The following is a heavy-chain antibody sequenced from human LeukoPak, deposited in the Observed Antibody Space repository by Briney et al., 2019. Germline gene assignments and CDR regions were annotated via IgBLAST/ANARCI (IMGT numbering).Heavy chain of an antibody. CDR2: VYYSGST. Sequence: SETLSLTCTVSGGSVSSGSYYWSWIRQPPGKGLEWIGYVYYSGSTNYNPSLKSRVTISVDTSKNQLSLKLSSVTAADTAVYYCARRARGSYFDYWGQGTLVTVSS. J-gene: IGHJ4*02. CDR3: ARRARGSYFDY. D-gene: IGHD1-26*01. CDR1: GGSVSSGSYY. V-gene: IGHV4-61*01.